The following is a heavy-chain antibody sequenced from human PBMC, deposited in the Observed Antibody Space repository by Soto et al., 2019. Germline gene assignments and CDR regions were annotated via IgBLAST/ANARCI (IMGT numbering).Heavy chain of an antibody. CDR1: GFTFSSYA. J-gene: IGHJ4*02. Sequence: GGSLRFSCAASGFTFSSYAMHWVRQAPGKGLEWVAVISYDGSNKYYADSVKGRFTISRDNSKNTLYLQMNSLRAEDTAVYYCARGLRDYGDYVFDYWGQGTLVTVSS. CDR2: ISYDGSNK. V-gene: IGHV3-30-3*01. D-gene: IGHD4-17*01. CDR3: ARGLRDYGDYVFDY.